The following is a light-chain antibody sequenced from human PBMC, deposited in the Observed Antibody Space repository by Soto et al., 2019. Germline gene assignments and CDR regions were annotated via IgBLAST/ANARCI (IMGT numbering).Light chain of an antibody. J-gene: IGKJ2*01. CDR3: QQSRSYPYT. CDR2: KAS. Sequence: IQMTQSPATLSASVGDRVTITCRASQSIGSWLAWYQQKPGKAPKLLIYKASSLESGVPSRFSGSGSGTEFTLTISSLQPDDVAIYYCQQSRSYPYTFGQGTKLEIK. V-gene: IGKV1-5*03. CDR1: QSIGSW.